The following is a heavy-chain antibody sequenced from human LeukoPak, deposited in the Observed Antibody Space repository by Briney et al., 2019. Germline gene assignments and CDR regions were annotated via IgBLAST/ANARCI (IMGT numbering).Heavy chain of an antibody. CDR2: ISYDGSNK. CDR1: GFTFSSYG. D-gene: IGHD4-17*01. V-gene: IGHV3-30*18. J-gene: IGHJ4*02. CDR3: AKDRYGDHYYFDY. Sequence: GRSLRLSCAASGFTFSSYGMHWVRQAPGKGLEWVAVISYDGSNKYYADSVKGRFTISRDNSKNTLYLQMNSLRAEGTAVYYCAKDRYGDHYYFDYWGQGTLVTVSS.